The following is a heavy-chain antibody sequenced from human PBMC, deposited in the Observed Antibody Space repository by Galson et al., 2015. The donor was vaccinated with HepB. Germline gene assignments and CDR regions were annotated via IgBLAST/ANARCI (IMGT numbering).Heavy chain of an antibody. CDR1: GYTFTSYD. Sequence: SVKVSCKASGYTFTSYDINWVRQATGQGLEWMGWMNPNSGNTGYAQKFQGRVTMTRNTSISTAYMELSSLRSEDTAVYYCARGRTRTGTYAGYYYYMDVWGKGTTVTVSS. V-gene: IGHV1-8*01. D-gene: IGHD1-1*01. J-gene: IGHJ6*03. CDR3: ARGRTRTGTYAGYYYYMDV. CDR2: MNPNSGNT.